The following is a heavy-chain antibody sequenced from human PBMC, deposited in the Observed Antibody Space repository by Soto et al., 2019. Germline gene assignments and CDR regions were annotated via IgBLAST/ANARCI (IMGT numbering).Heavy chain of an antibody. V-gene: IGHV3-53*01. Sequence: PGGSLRLSCAASGFTVSSNYMSWVRQAPGKGLEWVSVIYSGGSTYYADSVKGRFTISRDNSKNTLYLQMNSLRPEDTAVYFCVKGKESGYRGAFDSWGQGTMVIVSS. J-gene: IGHJ4*02. CDR2: IYSGGST. CDR3: VKGKESGYRGAFDS. CDR1: GFTVSSNY. D-gene: IGHD5-18*01.